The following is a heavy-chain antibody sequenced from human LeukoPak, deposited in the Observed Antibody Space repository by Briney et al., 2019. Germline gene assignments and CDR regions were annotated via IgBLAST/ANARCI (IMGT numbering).Heavy chain of an antibody. J-gene: IGHJ6*02. Sequence: EASVKVSCKVSGYTLTELSMHWVRQAPGKGLEWMGGFDPEDGETIYAQKFQGRVTMTEDTSTDTAYMELSSLRSEDTVVYYCAPLRFLEWLSLRWGQGTTVTVSS. CDR1: GYTLTELS. D-gene: IGHD3-3*01. V-gene: IGHV1-24*01. CDR3: APLRFLEWLSLR. CDR2: FDPEDGET.